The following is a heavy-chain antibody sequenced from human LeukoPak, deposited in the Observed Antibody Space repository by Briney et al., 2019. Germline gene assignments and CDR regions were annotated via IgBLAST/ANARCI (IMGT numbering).Heavy chain of an antibody. V-gene: IGHV1-69*05. CDR1: GGTFSTHG. Sequence: GASVKVSCKASGGTFSTHGINWVRQAPGQGLEWMGGIISIFGTTNYAQKFQGRVTITTDEPTSTGYMELRSLRSDDTAVYFCARGDSGYDYGFDYWGQGTLVTVSS. D-gene: IGHD5-12*01. J-gene: IGHJ4*02. CDR2: IISIFGTT. CDR3: ARGDSGYDYGFDY.